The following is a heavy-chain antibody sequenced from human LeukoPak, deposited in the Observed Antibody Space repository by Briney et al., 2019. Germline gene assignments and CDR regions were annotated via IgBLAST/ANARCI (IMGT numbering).Heavy chain of an antibody. D-gene: IGHD3-22*01. CDR2: ISYDGSNQ. Sequence: GGSLRLSCAASGFTFSTYGMHWVRQAPGKGLEWVAVISYDGSNQYYADSVKGRFTISRDNSKNTLYLQMNSLRVEDTAVYYCAKPPYNYCYSSGYEGYFQHWGQGTLVTVSS. CDR3: AKPPYNYCYSSGYEGYFQH. J-gene: IGHJ1*01. CDR1: GFTFSTYG. V-gene: IGHV3-30*18.